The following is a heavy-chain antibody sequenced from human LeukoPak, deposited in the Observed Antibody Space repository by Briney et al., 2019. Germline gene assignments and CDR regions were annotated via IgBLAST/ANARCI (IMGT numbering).Heavy chain of an antibody. Sequence: GGSLRLSCAASGFTVSSNYMSWVRQAPGKGLEWVSSISSSSSYIYYADSVKGRFTISRDNAKNSLYLQMNSLRAEDTAVYYCARKAGSYGSMDVWGKGTTVTVSS. D-gene: IGHD5-18*01. J-gene: IGHJ6*03. CDR1: GFTVSSNY. CDR2: ISSSSSYI. CDR3: ARKAGSYGSMDV. V-gene: IGHV3-21*01.